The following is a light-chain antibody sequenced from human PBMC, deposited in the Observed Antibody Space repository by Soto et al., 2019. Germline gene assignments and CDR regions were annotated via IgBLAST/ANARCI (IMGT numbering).Light chain of an antibody. CDR2: DSS. Sequence: DIQLTQSPSFLSASVGDRITITCRASQSISTYLNWYQQKPGEAPTLLVYDSSTLQSGVPSRFSGSGFGAEFTLSVSSLQPEDFATYYCQQSYSKPTWTFGQGTKVDI. CDR1: QSISTY. J-gene: IGKJ1*01. CDR3: QQSYSKPTWT. V-gene: IGKV1-39*01.